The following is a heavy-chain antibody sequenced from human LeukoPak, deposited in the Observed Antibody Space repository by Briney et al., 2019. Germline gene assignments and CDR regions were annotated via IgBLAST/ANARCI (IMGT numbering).Heavy chain of an antibody. V-gene: IGHV3-30-3*01. Sequence: GGSLRLSCAASGFIFSSYSVHWVRQAPGKGLEWVAVVSSDGSKKFYADSVKGRFSISRDNSKNTLYLQMNSLRTEDTAVYYCARDRAYSGNDATYFDCWGQGTLVTVSS. D-gene: IGHD5-12*01. CDR3: ARDRAYSGNDATYFDC. CDR2: VSSDGSKK. J-gene: IGHJ4*02. CDR1: GFIFSSYS.